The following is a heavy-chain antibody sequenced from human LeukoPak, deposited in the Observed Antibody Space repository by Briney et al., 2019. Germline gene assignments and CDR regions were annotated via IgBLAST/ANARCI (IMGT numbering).Heavy chain of an antibody. CDR1: GFSLNTTTLG. D-gene: IGHD4-23*01. Sequence: SGPTLVNPTQTLTLTCTFSGFSLNTTTLGVGWIRQPPGKALEWLALLFWDDDSRLSPSLESRLTNTKDTSKNQVVLTMTDMDPVDTATYYCAHATNSHFDYWGQGTLVTVSS. V-gene: IGHV2-5*02. CDR2: LFWDDDS. J-gene: IGHJ4*02. CDR3: AHATNSHFDY.